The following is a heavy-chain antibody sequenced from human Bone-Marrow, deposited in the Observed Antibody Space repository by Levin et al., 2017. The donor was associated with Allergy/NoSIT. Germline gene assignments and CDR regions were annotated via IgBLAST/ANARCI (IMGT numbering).Heavy chain of an antibody. CDR1: GFTFSGYS. Sequence: GGSLRLSCVASGFTFSGYSMNWVRQAPGKGLEWVSYISSDSYPKYYADSVKGRFTISRDNAEKSVYLQMDSLRDEDKGVYYCARGKVAGSRHFGLWGRGTLVTVSS. CDR3: ARGKVAGSRHFGL. CDR2: ISSDSYPK. V-gene: IGHV3-48*02. J-gene: IGHJ2*01.